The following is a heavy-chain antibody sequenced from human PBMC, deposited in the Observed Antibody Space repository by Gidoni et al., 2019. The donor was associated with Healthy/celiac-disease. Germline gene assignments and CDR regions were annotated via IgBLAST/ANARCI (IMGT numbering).Heavy chain of an antibody. D-gene: IGHD3-3*01. CDR1: GGPISSYY. CDR2: IYYSGST. V-gene: IGHV4-59*01. Sequence: QVQLQESGPGLVKPSETLSLTCTVSGGPISSYYWDWIRQPPGKGLELIGYIYYSGSTNYNPSLKSLVTISVDTSKNQFSLKLSSVTAADTAVYYCARVPGYDFWSGRAHFDPWGQGTLVTVSS. CDR3: ARVPGYDFWSGRAHFDP. J-gene: IGHJ5*02.